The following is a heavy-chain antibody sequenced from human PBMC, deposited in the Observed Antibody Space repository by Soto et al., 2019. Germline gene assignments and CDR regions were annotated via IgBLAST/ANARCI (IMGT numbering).Heavy chain of an antibody. CDR2: ISYDGSNI. CDR1: GFTFSTYG. CDR3: AKGFSYSVIDY. V-gene: IGHV3-30*18. Sequence: QVQLVESGGGVVQPGRSLRLSCAASGFTFSTYGMHWVRQAPGKGLEWVAVISYDGSNIYYADSVKGRFTISRDNSKNTLYLQMSSLRAEDTAVYYCAKGFSYSVIDYWGQGTLVTVSS. J-gene: IGHJ4*02. D-gene: IGHD5-18*01.